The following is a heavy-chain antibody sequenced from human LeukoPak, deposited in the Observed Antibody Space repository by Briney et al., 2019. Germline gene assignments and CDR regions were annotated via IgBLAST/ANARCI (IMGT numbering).Heavy chain of an antibody. Sequence: ASVKVSCKASGYSPSDYNINWVRQATGQGFEWMGSMNPKSGDPVYAQKFQGGVTMTRDTSTNTVDMELSSLRSEDTAVYYCATGLTPNTFDVWGQGTMVTVSS. CDR3: ATGLTPNTFDV. V-gene: IGHV1-8*02. CDR2: MNPKSGDP. D-gene: IGHD2-21*02. CDR1: GYSPSDYN. J-gene: IGHJ3*01.